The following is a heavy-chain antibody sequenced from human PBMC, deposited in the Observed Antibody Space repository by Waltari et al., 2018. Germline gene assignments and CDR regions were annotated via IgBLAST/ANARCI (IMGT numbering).Heavy chain of an antibody. Sequence: QVQLQESGPGLVKPSQTLSLTCTLDGGSISSGSSYWSWIRQPAGKGLEWIGRIYTSGSTNYNPSLKSRVTISVDTSKNQFSLKLSSVTAADTAVYYCARGLPAAGTDYWGQGTLVTVSS. CDR2: IYTSGST. V-gene: IGHV4-61*02. J-gene: IGHJ4*02. D-gene: IGHD6-13*01. CDR1: GGSISSGSSY. CDR3: ARGLPAAGTDY.